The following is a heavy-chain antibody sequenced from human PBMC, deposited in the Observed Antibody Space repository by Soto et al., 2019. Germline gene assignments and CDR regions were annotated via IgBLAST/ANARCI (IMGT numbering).Heavy chain of an antibody. CDR2: IYYSGST. Sequence: SETLSLTCTVSGGSISSGGYYWSWIRQHPGKGLEWIGYIYYSGSTYYNPSLKSRVTISVDTSKNQFSLKLSSVTAADTAVYYCARAPGQRWLVQFFDYWGQGTLVTVSS. CDR1: GGSISSGGYY. V-gene: IGHV4-31*03. CDR3: ARAPGQRWLVQFFDY. D-gene: IGHD6-19*01. J-gene: IGHJ4*02.